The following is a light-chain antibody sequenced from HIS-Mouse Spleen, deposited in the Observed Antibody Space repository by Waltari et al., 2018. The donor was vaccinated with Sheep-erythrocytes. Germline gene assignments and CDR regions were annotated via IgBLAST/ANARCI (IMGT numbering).Light chain of an antibody. Sequence: SYELTQPPSVSVSPGQTASIPCSGDQLGDKYACWYQQKPGQSPVLVIYQDSKRPSGIPERFSGSNSGNTATLTISGTQAMDEADYYCQAWDRSTAVVFGGGTKLTVL. J-gene: IGLJ2*01. V-gene: IGLV3-1*01. CDR2: QDS. CDR3: QAWDRSTAVV. CDR1: QLGDKY.